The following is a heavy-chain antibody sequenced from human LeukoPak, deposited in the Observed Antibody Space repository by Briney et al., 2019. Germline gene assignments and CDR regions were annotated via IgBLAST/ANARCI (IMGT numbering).Heavy chain of an antibody. Sequence: SGTLSLTCAVSGGSISSSNWWSWVRQHPGKGLEWIGYIYYSGSTYYNPSLKSRVTISEDTSKNQFSLKLSSVTAADTAVYYCAREYPYGMDVWGQGTTVTVSS. CDR1: GGSISSSNW. D-gene: IGHD2-2*02. J-gene: IGHJ6*02. V-gene: IGHV4-4*02. CDR3: AREYPYGMDV. CDR2: IYYSGST.